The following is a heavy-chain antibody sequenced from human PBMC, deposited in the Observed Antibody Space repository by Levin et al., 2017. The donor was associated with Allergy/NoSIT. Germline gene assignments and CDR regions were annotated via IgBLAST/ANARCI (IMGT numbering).Heavy chain of an antibody. V-gene: IGHV4-34*01. D-gene: IGHD5/OR15-5a*01. CDR2: INHSGST. Sequence: SETLSLTCAVYGGSFSGYYWSWIRQPPGKGLEWIGEINHSGSTNYNPSLKSRVTISVDTSKNQFSLKLSSVTAADTAVYYCARGSGCLSCRWFDPWGQGTLVTVSS. CDR3: ARGSGCLSCRWFDP. J-gene: IGHJ5*02. CDR1: GGSFSGYY.